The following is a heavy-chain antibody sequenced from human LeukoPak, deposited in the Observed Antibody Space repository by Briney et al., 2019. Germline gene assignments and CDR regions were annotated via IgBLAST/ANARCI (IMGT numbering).Heavy chain of an antibody. D-gene: IGHD3-22*01. CDR3: ARHMTVTYDAFDI. Sequence: SETLSLTCIVSGGPTRGYYWSWIRQPPGKGLEWIGYIYYSGSTKYNPSLTSRVTISGDTSERQFSLKLSSVTAADTAAYYCARHMTVTYDAFDIWGQGTMVTVSS. CDR2: IYYSGST. V-gene: IGHV4-59*08. CDR1: GGPTRGYY. J-gene: IGHJ3*02.